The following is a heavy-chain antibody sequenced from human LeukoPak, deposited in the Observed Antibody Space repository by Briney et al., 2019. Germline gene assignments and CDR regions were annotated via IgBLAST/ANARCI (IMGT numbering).Heavy chain of an antibody. D-gene: IGHD6-13*01. J-gene: IGHJ4*02. CDR3: ARVGSSSYTYYFDY. CDR1: GYTFTSYG. V-gene: IGHV1-69*04. Sequence: SVTVSCKASGYTFTSYGISWVRQAPGQGLEWMGRIIPILGIANYAQKFQGRVTITADKSTSTAYMELSSLRSEDTAVYYCARVGSSSYTYYFDYWGQGTLVTVSS. CDR2: IIPILGIA.